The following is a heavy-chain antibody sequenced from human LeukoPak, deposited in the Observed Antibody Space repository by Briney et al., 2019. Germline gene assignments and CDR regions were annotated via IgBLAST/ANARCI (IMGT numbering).Heavy chain of an antibody. CDR1: GYTFTSYD. D-gene: IGHD5-18*01. CDR3: ARGPRLQLWLQYVADY. CDR2: MNPNSGGT. Sequence: GASVKVSCKASGYTFTSYDINWVRQATGQGLEWMGWMNPNSGGTNYAQKFQGRVTMTRDTSISTAYMELSRLRSDDTAVYYCARGPRLQLWLQYVADYWGQGTLVTVSS. V-gene: IGHV1-2*02. J-gene: IGHJ4*02.